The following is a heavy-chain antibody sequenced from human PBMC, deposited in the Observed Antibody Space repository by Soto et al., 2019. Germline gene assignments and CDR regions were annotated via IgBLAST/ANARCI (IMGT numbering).Heavy chain of an antibody. CDR3: ARHASRGYSSSWYFED. J-gene: IGHJ4*02. Sequence: SETLSLTCNVSGGSVGSSSYYWGWIRQAPGKGLEWIVSTYYSAGTYYNPSLKSRVTTSMDASKNQFSLTVTSVTAADTAIYYCARHASRGYSSSWYFEDWGQGTPVTVSS. D-gene: IGHD6-13*01. CDR2: TYYSAGT. V-gene: IGHV4-39*01. CDR1: GGSVGSSSYY.